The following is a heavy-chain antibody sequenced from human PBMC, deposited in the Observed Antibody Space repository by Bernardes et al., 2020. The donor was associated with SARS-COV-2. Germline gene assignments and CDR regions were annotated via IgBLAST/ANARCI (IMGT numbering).Heavy chain of an antibody. D-gene: IGHD3-10*01. Sequence: ASAKVSCKVSGYTLTELSMHWVRQAPGKGLEWMGGFDPEDGETIYAQKFQGRVTMTEDTSTDTAYMELSSLRSEDTAVYYCATTSPLLWFGVSWFDPWGQGTLVTVSS. V-gene: IGHV1-24*01. CDR3: ATTSPLLWFGVSWFDP. CDR2: FDPEDGET. CDR1: GYTLTELS. J-gene: IGHJ5*02.